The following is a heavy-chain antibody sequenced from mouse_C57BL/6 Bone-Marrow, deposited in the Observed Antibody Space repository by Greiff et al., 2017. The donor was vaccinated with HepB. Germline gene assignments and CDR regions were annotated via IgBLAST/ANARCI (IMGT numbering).Heavy chain of an antibody. D-gene: IGHD1-1*01. Sequence: VKLMESGPELVKPGASVKISCKASGYAFSSSWMNWVKQRPGKGLEWIGRIYPGDGDTNYNGKFKGKATLTADKSSSTAYMQLSSLTSEDSAVYFCARVITLFDYWGQGTTLTVSS. CDR3: ARVITLFDY. CDR1: GYAFSSSW. CDR2: IYPGDGDT. J-gene: IGHJ2*01. V-gene: IGHV1-82*01.